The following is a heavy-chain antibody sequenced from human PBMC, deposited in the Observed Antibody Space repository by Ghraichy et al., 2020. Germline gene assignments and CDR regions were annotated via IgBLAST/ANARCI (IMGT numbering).Heavy chain of an antibody. Sequence: SETLSLTCTVSRGSMSSYYWSWIRQPAGKGLEWIGRIYSSGSTNYNLSLESQVTISLDMSKNQFSLKMTSVTAADTAVYYCARDPGAAGAEDYWGQGTLVTVSS. J-gene: IGHJ4*02. D-gene: IGHD6-13*01. CDR2: IYSSGST. CDR3: ARDPGAAGAEDY. CDR1: RGSMSSYY. V-gene: IGHV4-4*07.